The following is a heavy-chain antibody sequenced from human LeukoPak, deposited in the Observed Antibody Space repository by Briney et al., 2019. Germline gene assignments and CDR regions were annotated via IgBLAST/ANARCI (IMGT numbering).Heavy chain of an antibody. J-gene: IGHJ4*02. Sequence: GGSLRLSCAASGFTFSSYAMNWVRQAPGKGLEWVAVISYDGSNKYYADSVKGRFTISRDNSKSTLYLQMNSLRAEDTAVYYCAREYTLLWFGGSGYLDYWGQGTLVIVSS. CDR2: ISYDGSNK. CDR3: AREYTLLWFGGSGYLDY. CDR1: GFTFSSYA. V-gene: IGHV3-30*04. D-gene: IGHD3-10*01.